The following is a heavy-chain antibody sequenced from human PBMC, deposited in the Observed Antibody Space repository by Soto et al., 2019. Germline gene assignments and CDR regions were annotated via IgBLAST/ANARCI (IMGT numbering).Heavy chain of an antibody. V-gene: IGHV3-21*01. Sequence: NPGGSLRLSCAASGFTFSSYSMNWVRQAPGKGLEWVSSISSSSSYIYYADSVKGRFTISRDNAKNSLYLQMNSLRAEDTAVYYCGGDGDRTRTFDYWGQGTLVTVSS. CDR1: GFTFSSYS. D-gene: IGHD4-17*01. J-gene: IGHJ4*02. CDR2: ISSSSSYI. CDR3: GGDGDRTRTFDY.